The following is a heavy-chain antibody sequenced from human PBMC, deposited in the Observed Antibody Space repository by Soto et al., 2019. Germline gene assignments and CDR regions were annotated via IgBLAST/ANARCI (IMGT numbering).Heavy chain of an antibody. D-gene: IGHD3-10*01. CDR3: AREFGYYFDY. CDR2: IYHGGNS. Sequence: QLQLQESGSGLVKPSQTLSLTCAVSGGSISSGGYSWSWIRQPPGKGLEWIGYIYHGGNSYYNPSLKSRVTISIDSSQNQCSLKLSSVTAADTAVYYCAREFGYYFDYWGQGTLVTVSS. CDR1: GGSISSGGYS. J-gene: IGHJ4*02. V-gene: IGHV4-30-2*01.